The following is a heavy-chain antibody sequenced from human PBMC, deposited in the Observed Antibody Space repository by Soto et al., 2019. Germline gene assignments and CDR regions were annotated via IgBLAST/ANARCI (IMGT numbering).Heavy chain of an antibody. CDR2: IYHSGYT. CDR1: GGSISSGGYS. Sequence: QLQLQESGSGLVKPSQTLSLTCAVSGGSISSGGYSWSWIRQPPGKGLEWIGYIYHSGYTYCNPSRKSRVTISVDRSKNQFSLKLSPVTAAHTAVYYCARAHYGDYGYGMDVWGQGTTVTVSS. D-gene: IGHD4-17*01. CDR3: ARAHYGDYGYGMDV. J-gene: IGHJ6*02. V-gene: IGHV4-30-2*01.